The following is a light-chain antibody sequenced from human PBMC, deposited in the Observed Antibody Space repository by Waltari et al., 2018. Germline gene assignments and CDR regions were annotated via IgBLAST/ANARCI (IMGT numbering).Light chain of an antibody. J-gene: IGKJ1*01. CDR2: KAS. Sequence: DIQMTQSPSTLSASVGDRVTITYRASKNINTWLAWHQQKPGKAPNLLIYKASSLESGVPSRFSGSGSGTEFTLTISSLQPDDFATYYCLQYNGEPRTFGQGTKVEVK. V-gene: IGKV1-5*03. CDR1: KNINTW. CDR3: LQYNGEPRT.